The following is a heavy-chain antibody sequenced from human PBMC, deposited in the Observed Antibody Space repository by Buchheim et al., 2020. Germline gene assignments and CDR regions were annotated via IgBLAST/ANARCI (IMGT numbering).Heavy chain of an antibody. CDR3: ARVRLQFYYFDY. D-gene: IGHD3-3*01. CDR1: AGSIDSGDYY. Sequence: QVQLQESGPGLVKPSQTLSLTCTVSAGSIDSGDYYWSWIRQPPGKGLEWIGYINYSGSTYYNSSLRSRVAISGDTSKNQFSLKLSSVTAADTAVYYCARVRLQFYYFDYWGQGTL. CDR2: INYSGST. V-gene: IGHV4-30-4*01. J-gene: IGHJ4*02.